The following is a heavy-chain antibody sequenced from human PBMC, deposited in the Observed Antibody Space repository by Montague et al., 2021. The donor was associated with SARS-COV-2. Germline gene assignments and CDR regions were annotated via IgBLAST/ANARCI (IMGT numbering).Heavy chain of an antibody. CDR1: GFTFSSYA. V-gene: IGHV3-30*04. Sequence: SLRLSCAASGFTFSSYAKHWVRQAPGKGLEWVAVISYDGSNKYYADSVKGRFTISRDNSKNTLYLQMNSLRAEDTAVYYCASMLSGWYASDYWGQGTLVTVSS. J-gene: IGHJ4*02. CDR2: ISYDGSNK. CDR3: ASMLSGWYASDY. D-gene: IGHD6-19*01.